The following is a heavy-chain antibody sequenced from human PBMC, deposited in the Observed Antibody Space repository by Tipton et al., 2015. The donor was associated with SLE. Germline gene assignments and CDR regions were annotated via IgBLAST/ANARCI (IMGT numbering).Heavy chain of an antibody. D-gene: IGHD4-17*01. CDR2: INHSGST. CDR1: GGSFSGYY. V-gene: IGHV4-34*01. Sequence: TLSLTCAVYGGSFSGYYWSWIRQPPGKGLEWIGEINHSGSTNYNPPLESRVTISVDTSKKQFSLKLSSVTAADTAVYYCARQNDYGPHYWGQGTMVTVSS. J-gene: IGHJ3*01. CDR3: ARQNDYGPHY.